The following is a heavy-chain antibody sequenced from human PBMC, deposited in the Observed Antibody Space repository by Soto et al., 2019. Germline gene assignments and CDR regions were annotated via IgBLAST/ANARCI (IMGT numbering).Heavy chain of an antibody. Sequence: HSETLSLTCTVSGGSISSYYWSWIRQPPGKGLEWIGYIFYTGSTNYNPSLKSRVLISVDTSKNQFSLKLRSVTAADTAVYYCARQDGYYYYIDVWGKGTTVTVYS. CDR2: IFYTGST. CDR1: GGSISSYY. V-gene: IGHV4-59*08. J-gene: IGHJ6*03. CDR3: ARQDGYYYYIDV.